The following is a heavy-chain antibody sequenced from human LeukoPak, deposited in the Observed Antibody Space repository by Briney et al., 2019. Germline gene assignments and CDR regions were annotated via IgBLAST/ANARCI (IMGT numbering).Heavy chain of an antibody. V-gene: IGHV3-21*01. J-gene: IGHJ6*02. Sequence: GGSLRLSCAASGFTFSSYSMNWVRQAPGKGLEWVSSISSSSSYIYYADSVKGRFTISRDNAKNSLYLQMNSLRAEDTAVYYCARDYCSSTSCYYYYYYGMDVWGQGTTVTVSS. CDR1: GFTFSSYS. D-gene: IGHD2-2*01. CDR3: ARDYCSSTSCYYYYYYGMDV. CDR2: ISSSSSYI.